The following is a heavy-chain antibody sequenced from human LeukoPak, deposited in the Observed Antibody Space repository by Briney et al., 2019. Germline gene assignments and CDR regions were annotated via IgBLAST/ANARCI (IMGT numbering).Heavy chain of an antibody. CDR1: GFTFSSYA. CDR3: AKVRLPARPYQLLYQGRNYYYYYGMDV. Sequence: GSLRLSCAASGFTFSSYAMSWVRQAPGKGLEWVSAISGSGGSTYYADSVKGRFTISRDNSKNTLYLQMNSLRAEDTAVYYCAKVRLPARPYQLLYQGRNYYYYYGMDVWGQGTTVTVSS. D-gene: IGHD2-2*02. CDR2: ISGSGGST. V-gene: IGHV3-23*01. J-gene: IGHJ6*02.